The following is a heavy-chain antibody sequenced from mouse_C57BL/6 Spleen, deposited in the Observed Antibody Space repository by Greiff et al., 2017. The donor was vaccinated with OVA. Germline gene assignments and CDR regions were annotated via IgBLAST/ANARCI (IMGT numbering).Heavy chain of an antibody. D-gene: IGHD3-2*02. CDR2: IWTGGGT. CDR1: GFSLTSYA. Sequence: VKLVESGPGLVAPSQSLSITCTVSGFSLTSYAISWVRQPPGKGLEWLGVIWTGGGTNYNSALKSRLSISKDNSKSQVFLKMNSLQTDDTARYYCARNWLSSGYYAMDYWGQGTSVTVSA. V-gene: IGHV2-9-1*01. J-gene: IGHJ4*01. CDR3: ARNWLSSGYYAMDY.